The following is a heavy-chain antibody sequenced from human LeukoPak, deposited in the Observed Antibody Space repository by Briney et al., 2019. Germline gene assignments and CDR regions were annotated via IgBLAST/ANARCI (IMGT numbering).Heavy chain of an antibody. Sequence: PGGSLRLSCAASGFTFSSYDMHWVRHATGKGLEWVSAIGTAGDTYYPSSVKGRFTISRENAKNSLYLQMNSLRAGDTAVYYCARGSHYYDSSGSFPTDYWGQGTLVTVSS. CDR3: ARGSHYYDSSGSFPTDY. CDR2: IGTAGDT. V-gene: IGHV3-13*01. J-gene: IGHJ4*02. CDR1: GFTFSSYD. D-gene: IGHD3-22*01.